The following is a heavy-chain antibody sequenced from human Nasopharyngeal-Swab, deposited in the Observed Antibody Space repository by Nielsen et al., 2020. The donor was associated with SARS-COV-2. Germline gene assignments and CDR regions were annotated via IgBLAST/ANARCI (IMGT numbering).Heavy chain of an antibody. Sequence: ASVKVSCKASGYTFRIYYMHWVRQAPGQGLEWMGLINPSGGQTTYAQKFQGRVTMTRDTSTSKVYMELSSLRSEDTAVYYCARDLDPATAGALDIWGQGTMVTVSS. J-gene: IGHJ3*02. CDR3: ARDLDPATAGALDI. D-gene: IGHD2-2*01. V-gene: IGHV1-46*01. CDR1: GYTFRIYY. CDR2: INPSGGQT.